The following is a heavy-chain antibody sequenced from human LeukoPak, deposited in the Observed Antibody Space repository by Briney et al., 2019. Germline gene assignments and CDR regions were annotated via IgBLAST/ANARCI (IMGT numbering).Heavy chain of an antibody. V-gene: IGHV3-9*01. J-gene: IGHJ4*02. CDR2: ISWNSGSI. D-gene: IGHD2-15*01. Sequence: PGRSLRLSCAASGFTFDDYAMHWVRQAPGKGLEWVSGISWNSGSIGYADSVKGRFTISRDNAKNSLYLQMNSLRAEDTALYYCAKDSSLYCSGGSCLEATFDYWGQGTLVTVSS. CDR1: GFTFDDYA. CDR3: AKDSSLYCSGGSCLEATFDY.